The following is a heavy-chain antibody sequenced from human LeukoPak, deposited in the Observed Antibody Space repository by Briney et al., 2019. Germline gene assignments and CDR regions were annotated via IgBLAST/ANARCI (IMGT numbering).Heavy chain of an antibody. CDR2: INSYGGGA. CDR3: ARDVPHNWFDT. CDR1: GITFGNNW. V-gene: IGHV3-74*01. Sequence: PGGSLRLSCAASGITFGNNWMHWVRQSPGKGLVWISRINSYGGGAIYADSVKGRFTVSRDNAKNTLYLQMNSLRAEDTAVYYCARDVPHNWFDTWGQGTLVTVSS. J-gene: IGHJ5*02.